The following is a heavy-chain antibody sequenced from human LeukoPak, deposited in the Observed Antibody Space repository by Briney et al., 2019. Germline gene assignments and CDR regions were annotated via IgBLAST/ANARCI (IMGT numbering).Heavy chain of an antibody. CDR3: ARVGGGQQLVASPLYYLDY. D-gene: IGHD6-13*01. Sequence: PSETLSLTCTVSGGSISSHYWSWVRQPPGKGLEWIGYIYYSGSTKYNPSLKSRVTISVDTSKNQFSLKLSSVTAADTAVYYCARVGGGQQLVASPLYYLDYWGQGTLVTVSS. V-gene: IGHV4-59*11. CDR1: GGSISSHY. J-gene: IGHJ4*02. CDR2: IYYSGST.